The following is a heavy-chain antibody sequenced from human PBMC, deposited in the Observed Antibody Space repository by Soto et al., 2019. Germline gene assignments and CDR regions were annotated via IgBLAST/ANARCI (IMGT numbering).Heavy chain of an antibody. Sequence: QVQLQESGPGLVKPSQTLSLTCTVSGGSISSGGYYWSWIRQHPGKGLEWIGYICYSGSTYYNPSLKSRVTISVDTSKNQFSLKLSSVTAADTAVYYCAREWPNNWYFDLWGRGTLVTVSS. V-gene: IGHV4-31*03. CDR3: AREWPNNWYFDL. D-gene: IGHD5-12*01. J-gene: IGHJ2*01. CDR2: ICYSGST. CDR1: GGSISSGGYY.